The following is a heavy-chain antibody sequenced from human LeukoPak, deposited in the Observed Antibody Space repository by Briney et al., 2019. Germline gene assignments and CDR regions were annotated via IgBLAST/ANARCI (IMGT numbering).Heavy chain of an antibody. CDR3: ARGHYGGNRYFDI. V-gene: IGHV1-8*01. CDR1: GYTFRSYE. CDR2: IHPNSGKT. D-gene: IGHD4-23*01. J-gene: IGHJ4*02. Sequence: ASVKVSCKASGYTFRSYEINWVRQAPVQGLEWVGWIHPNSGKTGYAQKFQGRVTTTRDTSTETAFMELSSLKFDDTAIFYCARGHYGGNRYFDIWGQGTLVTVSS.